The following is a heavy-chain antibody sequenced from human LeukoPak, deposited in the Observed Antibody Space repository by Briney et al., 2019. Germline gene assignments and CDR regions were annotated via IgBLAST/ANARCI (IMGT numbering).Heavy chain of an antibody. Sequence: PSETLSLACTVSGGSISSYYWSWIRQPAGKGLEWIGRIYTSGSTNYNPSLKSRVTMSVDTSKNQFSLKLSSVTAADTAVYYCARASESSSGWYAYNCFDPWCQGPLVTVSS. V-gene: IGHV4-4*07. CDR1: GGSISSYY. D-gene: IGHD6-19*01. CDR3: ARASESSSGWYAYNCFDP. CDR2: IYTSGST. J-gene: IGHJ5*02.